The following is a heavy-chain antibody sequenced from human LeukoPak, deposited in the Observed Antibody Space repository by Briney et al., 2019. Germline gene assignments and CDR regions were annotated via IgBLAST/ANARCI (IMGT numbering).Heavy chain of an antibody. D-gene: IGHD3-10*02. CDR3: AELGITMIGGV. CDR2: ISSSGSTI. CDR1: GFTFSNYA. Sequence: GGCLRLSCAASGFTFSNYAMSWVRQAPGKGLEWVSYISSSGSTIYYADSVKGRFTISRDNAKNSLYLQMNSLRAEDTAVYYCAELGITMIGGVWGKGTTVTISS. J-gene: IGHJ6*04. V-gene: IGHV3-48*03.